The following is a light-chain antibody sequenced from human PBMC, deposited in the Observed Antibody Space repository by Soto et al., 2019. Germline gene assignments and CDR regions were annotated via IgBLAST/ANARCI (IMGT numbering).Light chain of an antibody. CDR1: SSNIGNNY. CDR3: ATWDRSLSVGV. J-gene: IGLJ2*01. Sequence: QSVLTQPPSVSAAPGQTVTISCSGSSSNIGNNYVFWYQQLPGTAPKLLIYDNDKRPSGIPDRFSGSKSGTSATLGITGLQTGDEADYYCATWDRSLSVGVFGGGTKLNVL. V-gene: IGLV1-51*01. CDR2: DND.